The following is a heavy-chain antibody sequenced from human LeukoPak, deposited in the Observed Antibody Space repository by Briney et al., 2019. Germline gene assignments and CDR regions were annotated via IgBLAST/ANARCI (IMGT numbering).Heavy chain of an antibody. D-gene: IGHD6-19*01. CDR2: INPNSGGT. J-gene: IGHJ6*02. CDR1: GYTFTGYY. V-gene: IGHV1-2*02. Sequence: ASVKVSCKASGYTFTGYYMHWVRQAPGQGLEWMGWINPNSGGTNYAQKFQGRVTMTRDTSISTAYMELSRLRSDDTAVYYCARDLAVAGDYYYYGMDVWGQGTTVIVSS. CDR3: ARDLAVAGDYYYYGMDV.